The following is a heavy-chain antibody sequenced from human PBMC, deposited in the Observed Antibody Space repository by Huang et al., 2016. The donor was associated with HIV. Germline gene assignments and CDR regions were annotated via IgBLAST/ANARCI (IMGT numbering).Heavy chain of an antibody. CDR1: GFSLDSYN. Sequence: EVQLVESGGGLVKPGGSLRLSCAASGFSLDSYNMYWVRQTPGKGLQWGSDISPSSSFIDYADSVKGRFSISRDNAKKSLYLQMNNLRGEDTAVYYCARDHGQQLSPFDSWGQGTLVTVSS. D-gene: IGHD6-13*01. CDR3: ARDHGQQLSPFDS. V-gene: IGHV3-21*01. J-gene: IGHJ4*02. CDR2: ISPSSSFI.